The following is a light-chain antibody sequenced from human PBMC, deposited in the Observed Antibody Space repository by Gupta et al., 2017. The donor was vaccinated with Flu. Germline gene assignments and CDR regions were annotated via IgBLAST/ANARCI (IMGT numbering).Light chain of an antibody. CDR1: SSDVGGYNY. Sequence: QSALPQPASVFGSPGQSITISCTGTSSDVGGYNYVSWYQQHQGKAPKLMIYEVSNRPSGVSNRFSGSKSGNTASLTISGLQAEDEADYYCSSYTSSSSLEFGGGTKLTVL. CDR3: SSYTSSSSLE. J-gene: IGLJ3*02. V-gene: IGLV2-14*01. CDR2: EVS.